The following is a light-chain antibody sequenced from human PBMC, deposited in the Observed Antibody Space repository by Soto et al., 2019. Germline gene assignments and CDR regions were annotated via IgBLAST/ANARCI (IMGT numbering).Light chain of an antibody. Sequence: DIVMTQTPLSLSVTPGQPASISCKSSQSLLHSDGKTSLSWYLQKPGQPPQLLIYEVSNRFTVVTDRISGSGSGTDVTLEIRRVEAEDVAVYYCMQSTQLTRTFHGGTKVEI. V-gene: IGKV2D-29*01. J-gene: IGKJ4*01. CDR1: QSLLHSDGKTS. CDR3: MQSTQLTRT. CDR2: EVS.